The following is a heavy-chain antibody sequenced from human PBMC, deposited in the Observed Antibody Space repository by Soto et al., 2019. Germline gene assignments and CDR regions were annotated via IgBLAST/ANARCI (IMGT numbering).Heavy chain of an antibody. CDR3: ARDRGDIVVVYYMDV. V-gene: IGHV3-33*08. Sequence: GGSLRLSCAASGFTFSSYGMHWVRQAPGKGLEWVAVIWYDGSNKYYADSVKGRFTISRDNSKNTLYLQMNSLRAEDTAVYYCARDRGDIVVVYYMDVWGKGTTVTVSS. J-gene: IGHJ6*03. CDR2: IWYDGSNK. CDR1: GFTFSSYG. D-gene: IGHD2-2*01.